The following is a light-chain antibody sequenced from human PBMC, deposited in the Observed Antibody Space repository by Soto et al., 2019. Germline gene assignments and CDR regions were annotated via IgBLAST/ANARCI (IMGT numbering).Light chain of an antibody. CDR3: QQLNTYPFT. V-gene: IGKV1-9*01. CDR1: QDISSY. CDR2: VTS. Sequence: DVQLTQSPSFLSASVGDRVTITCRASQDISSYLAWYQQKPGKPPKLLIYVTSTLQSGVPSRFGGSGSGTESTLTISSLQPEDFATYFCQQLNTYPFTFGGGTKVDIK. J-gene: IGKJ4*01.